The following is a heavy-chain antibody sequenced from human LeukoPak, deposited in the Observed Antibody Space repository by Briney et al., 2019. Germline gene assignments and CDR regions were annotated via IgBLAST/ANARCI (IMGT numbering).Heavy chain of an antibody. CDR2: INHSGST. CDR3: ARKGMDV. J-gene: IGHJ6*02. Sequence: SEALSLTCAVYGGSFSGYYWSWIRQPPGKGLEWIGEINHSGSTNYNPSLKSRVTISVDTSKNQFSLKLSSVTAADTAVYYCARKGMDVWGQGTTVTVSS. CDR1: GGSFSGYY. V-gene: IGHV4-34*01.